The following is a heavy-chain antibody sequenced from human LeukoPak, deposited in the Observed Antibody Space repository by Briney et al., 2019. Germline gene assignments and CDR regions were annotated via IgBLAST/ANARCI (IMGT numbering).Heavy chain of an antibody. CDR3: AKVSLAGYNSAAHFYH. CDR1: GFTFSNCA. V-gene: IGHV3-23*01. D-gene: IGHD6-19*01. CDR2: ISARSTSK. J-gene: IGHJ1*01. Sequence: GGSLSLLCTASGFTFSNCAMKWVRQAPGKGLEWVSSISARSTSKYYADSVKRRCAISRDNSKNTLYLHLSRLRAEDTALYFCAKVSLAGYNSAAHFYHWGQGPLDPVSS.